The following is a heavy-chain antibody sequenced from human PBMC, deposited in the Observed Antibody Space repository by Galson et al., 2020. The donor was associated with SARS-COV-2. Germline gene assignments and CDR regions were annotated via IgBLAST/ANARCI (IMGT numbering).Heavy chain of an antibody. V-gene: IGHV3-9*01. Sequence: SLKISCAASGFTFDDYAMHWVRQAPGKGLEWVSGISWNSGSIGYADSVKGRFTISRDNAKNSLYLQMNSLRAEDTALYYCAKDGSGGWLQGGYYYYYMDVWGKGTTVTVSS. CDR1: GFTFDDYA. CDR2: ISWNSGSI. CDR3: AKDGSGGWLQGGYYYYYMDV. D-gene: IGHD3-16*01. J-gene: IGHJ6*03.